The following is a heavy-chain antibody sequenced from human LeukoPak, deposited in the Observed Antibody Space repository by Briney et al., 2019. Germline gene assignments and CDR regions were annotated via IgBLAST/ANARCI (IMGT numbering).Heavy chain of an antibody. J-gene: IGHJ4*02. CDR3: ARDLHSSGRDYFDY. V-gene: IGHV1-2*02. CDR1: GYTFTGYY. Sequence: ASVKVSCKASGYTFTGYYMHWVRQAPGQGLEWMGWINPNSGGTNYAQKFQGRVTMTRDTSISTAYMELSRLRSDDTAVYYCARDLHSSGRDYFDYWGQGTLVTVSS. CDR2: INPNSGGT. D-gene: IGHD6-19*01.